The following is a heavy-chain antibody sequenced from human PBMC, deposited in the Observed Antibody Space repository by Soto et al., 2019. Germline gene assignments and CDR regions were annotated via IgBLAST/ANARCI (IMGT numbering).Heavy chain of an antibody. CDR2: IIPILGIA. V-gene: IGHV1-69*02. D-gene: IGHD3-3*01. CDR1: GGTFSSYT. Sequence: SVKVSCKASGGTFSSYTISWVRQAPGQGLEWMGRIIPILGIANYAQKFQGRVTITADKSTSTAYMELSSLRSEDTAVYYCAITIFGVVNKYNWFDPWGQGTLVTVSS. CDR3: AITIFGVVNKYNWFDP. J-gene: IGHJ5*02.